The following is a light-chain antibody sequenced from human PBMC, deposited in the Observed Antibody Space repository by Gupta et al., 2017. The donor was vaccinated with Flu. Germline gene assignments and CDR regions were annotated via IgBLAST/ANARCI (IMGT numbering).Light chain of an antibody. V-gene: IGLV1-40*01. CDR3: QSYDSSLSGYV. CDR1: SSNIGANYD. Sequence: QSVLTQPPSVSGAPGQRVTISCTGSSSNIGANYDVQWYQHLPGTAPNLLIYANFDRPSGVPDRFSGSKSGISASLAITRLQADDEADYYCQSYDSSLSGYVFGTGTKVTVL. CDR2: ANF. J-gene: IGLJ1*01.